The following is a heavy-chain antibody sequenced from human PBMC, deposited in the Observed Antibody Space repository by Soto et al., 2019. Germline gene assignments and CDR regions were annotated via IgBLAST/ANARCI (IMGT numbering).Heavy chain of an antibody. CDR1: GHLFNNHW. Sequence: GESLKISCKGPGHLFNNHWIGWVRQTPGKGLEWMGLIFTRDSETKTSPSFQGHVSFSVDNSINTVYLQWTSLKTTDTGIYFCARGYFDSGHGYDLWGQGTLATVSS. CDR3: ARGYFDSGHGYDL. D-gene: IGHD3-10*01. J-gene: IGHJ5*02. CDR2: IFTRDSET. V-gene: IGHV5-51*01.